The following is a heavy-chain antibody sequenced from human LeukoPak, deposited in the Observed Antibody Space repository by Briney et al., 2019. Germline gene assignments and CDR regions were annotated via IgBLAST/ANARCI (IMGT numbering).Heavy chain of an antibody. J-gene: IGHJ6*04. Sequence: PGGSLRLSCAASGLTFSSYAMSWVRQAPGKGLEWVSAISGGATSTYYADSVKGRFTISRDNSKNTLYLQMNSLRAEDTAVYYCAQVGGMAQDVWGKGTTVTVSS. CDR3: AQVGGMAQDV. D-gene: IGHD3-16*01. CDR2: ISGGATST. V-gene: IGHV3-23*01. CDR1: GLTFSSYA.